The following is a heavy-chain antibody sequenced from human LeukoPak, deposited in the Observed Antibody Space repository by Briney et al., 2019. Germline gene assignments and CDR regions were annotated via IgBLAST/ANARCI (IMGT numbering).Heavy chain of an antibody. CDR2: ISTTGGTT. J-gene: IGHJ6*03. CDR3: AKNGDRGAYCSGGTCYPYFYYYMDV. Sequence: GGSLRLSCAASGFTFSNHGMNWVRQAPGKGLEWVSAISTTGGTTYYAGSVKGRFTISRDNSRNTLYLQVNSLRAEDMAIYYCAKNGDRGAYCSGGTCYPYFYYYMDVWGKGTTVTFSS. D-gene: IGHD2-15*01. V-gene: IGHV3-23*01. CDR1: GFTFSNHG.